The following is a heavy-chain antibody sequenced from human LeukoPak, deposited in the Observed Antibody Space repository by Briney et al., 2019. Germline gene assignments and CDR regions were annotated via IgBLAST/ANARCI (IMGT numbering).Heavy chain of an antibody. D-gene: IGHD3-3*01. Sequence: PGGSLRLSCAASGFTFSSYWMSWVRQAPGKGLEWVANIKQDGSEKYYVDSVKGRFTISRDNAKNSLYLQMNSLRAEDTAVYYCARDSITIFGVINYWGQGTLVTVSS. CDR2: IKQDGSEK. CDR3: ARDSITIFGVINY. V-gene: IGHV3-7*01. J-gene: IGHJ4*02. CDR1: GFTFSSYW.